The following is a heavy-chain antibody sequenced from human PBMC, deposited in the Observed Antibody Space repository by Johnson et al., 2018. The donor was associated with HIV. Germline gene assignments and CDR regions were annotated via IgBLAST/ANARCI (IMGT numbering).Heavy chain of an antibody. CDR2: IKSTTDGGTT. CDR1: GFTFNNAW. CDR3: ARKVGTADDAFDI. Sequence: VQLVESGGGLVKPGVSLRLSCAASGFTFNNAWMNWVRQTPGKGLEWVGRIKSTTDGGTTDYAAPVKGRFTISRDDSRNTLYLQMNSLKTEDTAVYYCARKVGTADDAFDIWGQGTEVTVSS. J-gene: IGHJ3*02. D-gene: IGHD2-21*02. V-gene: IGHV3-15*07.